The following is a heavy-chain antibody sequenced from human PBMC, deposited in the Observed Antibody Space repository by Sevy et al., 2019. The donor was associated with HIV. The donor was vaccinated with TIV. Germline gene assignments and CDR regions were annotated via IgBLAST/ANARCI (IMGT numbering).Heavy chain of an antibody. CDR3: VKGRITEXAXYXGLDX. V-gene: IGHV3-9*01. CDR1: XXXFEDYG. D-gene: IGHD3-16*01. CDR2: INXXSGRV. J-gene: IGHJ6*02. Sequence: GGSLRLSCATFXXXFEDYGMXWVRXSXEKGLEWXXGINXXSGRVGYADSVKGRFTVSRDNAKASLYLQMTSLKPEDAALYYCVKGRITEXAXYXGLDXWGQGTTVTVSS.